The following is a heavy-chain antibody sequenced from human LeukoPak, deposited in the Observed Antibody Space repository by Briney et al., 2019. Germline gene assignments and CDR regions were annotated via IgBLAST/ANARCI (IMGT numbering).Heavy chain of an antibody. CDR3: ASSEPDSYSHYGVDY. J-gene: IGHJ4*02. D-gene: IGHD5-18*01. CDR1: GYTFTGYY. V-gene: IGHV1-2*02. Sequence: ASVKVSCKASGYTFTGYYMHWVRQAPGQGLEWMGWINPNSGGTNYAQKFQGRVTMTRDTSISTAYMELSRLRSDDTAVYYCASSEPDSYSHYGVDYWGQGTLVTVSS. CDR2: INPNSGGT.